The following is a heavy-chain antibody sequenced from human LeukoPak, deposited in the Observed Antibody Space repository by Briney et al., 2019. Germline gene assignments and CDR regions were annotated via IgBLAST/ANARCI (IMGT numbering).Heavy chain of an antibody. J-gene: IGHJ4*02. Sequence: PSETLSLTCAVYGGSFSGYYWSWIRQPPGKGLEWIGEINHSGSTNYNPSLKSRVTISVDTSKNQFSLKLSSVTAADTAVYYCARGQPHYDILTGLKYYFDYWGQGTLVTVSS. CDR2: INHSGST. CDR1: GGSFSGYY. D-gene: IGHD3-9*01. V-gene: IGHV4-34*01. CDR3: ARGQPHYDILTGLKYYFDY.